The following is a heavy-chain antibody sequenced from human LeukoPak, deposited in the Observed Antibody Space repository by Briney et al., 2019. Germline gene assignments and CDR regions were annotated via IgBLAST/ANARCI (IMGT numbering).Heavy chain of an antibody. Sequence: PGGSLRLSCAASGFAFKNAWMSWVRQAPGKGLEWLGLIKRKSEGATTDYSAPVKGRFTISRDDSENTLYLQMSSLKTEDTAVYYCTTDPLVVVAATSAPLDYWGQGTLVTVSS. D-gene: IGHD2-15*01. CDR1: GFAFKNAW. V-gene: IGHV3-15*01. CDR2: IKRKSEGATT. J-gene: IGHJ4*02. CDR3: TTDPLVVVAATSAPLDY.